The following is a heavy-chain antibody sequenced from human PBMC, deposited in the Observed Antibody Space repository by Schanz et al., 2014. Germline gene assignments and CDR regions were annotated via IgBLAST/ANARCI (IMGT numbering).Heavy chain of an antibody. Sequence: QVQLVQSGAEVKKPGASVKVSCKASGYTFTDYYIHWVRQAPGQGLEWMGWISANSGGTNYAQKFQGRVTMTRDTSISTAYMELSRLRSDDTAVYYCARDSRPYGSGSYYTSDYWGQGTLVTVSS. CDR3: ARDSRPYGSGSYYTSDY. CDR1: GYTFTDYY. CDR2: ISANSGGT. V-gene: IGHV1-2*02. D-gene: IGHD3-10*01. J-gene: IGHJ4*02.